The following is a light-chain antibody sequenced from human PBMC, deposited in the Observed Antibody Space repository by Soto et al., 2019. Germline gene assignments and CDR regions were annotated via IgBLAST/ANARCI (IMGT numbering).Light chain of an antibody. CDR1: SSDVGGYNY. CDR2: EVS. CDR3: SSYTSSSTLV. J-gene: IGLJ1*01. Sequence: QSALTQPASVSGSPGQSITISCTGTSSDVGGYNYVSWYQQHPGKAPKLMIYEVSNRPSGVSKRFSGANSGNTASLTISGLPAEDEAYYYCSSYTSSSTLVFRAGTKLTVL. V-gene: IGLV2-14*01.